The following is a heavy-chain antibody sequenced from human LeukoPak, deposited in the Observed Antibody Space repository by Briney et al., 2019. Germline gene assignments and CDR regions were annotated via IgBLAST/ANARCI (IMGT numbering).Heavy chain of an antibody. CDR2: ISYDGNDK. Sequence: GGTLRLSCAASGVTFSTYGMHWVREAPGHGLEWVAIISYDGNDKDHADSVRGRFTISRNNSKNTPYLQMNSLRGEDTAVYYCAKSTAPAGYYLDYWGQGILVTVSS. CDR3: AKSTAPAGYYLDY. V-gene: IGHV3-30*18. J-gene: IGHJ4*02. CDR1: GVTFSTYG. D-gene: IGHD2-2*01.